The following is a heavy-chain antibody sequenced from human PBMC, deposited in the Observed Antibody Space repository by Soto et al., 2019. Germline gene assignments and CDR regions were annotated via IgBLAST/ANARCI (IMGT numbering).Heavy chain of an antibody. D-gene: IGHD3-9*01. CDR2: IYYRGNA. Sequence: PSETLSLTCSVSDDSINSDKYYLGWIRKPPGKGLEWIGSIYYRGNAYYNPSLQTRVTISLDKSKSQFSLKLNSVTAADSAVYFCARLEGLATISYYFDFWGPGALVTVSS. J-gene: IGHJ4*02. V-gene: IGHV4-39*01. CDR1: DDSINSDKYY. CDR3: ARLEGLATISYYFDF.